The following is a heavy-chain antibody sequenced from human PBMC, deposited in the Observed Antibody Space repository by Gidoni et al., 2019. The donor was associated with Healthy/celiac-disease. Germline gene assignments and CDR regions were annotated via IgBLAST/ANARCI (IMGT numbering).Heavy chain of an antibody. D-gene: IGHD3-9*01. CDR1: GFSFRSYA. Sequence: QVQLVESGGGVVQPGGSLRLSWSASGFSFRSYAMHWVRQAPGKGLEWVAVISYDGSNKYYADSVKGRFTISRDNSKNTLYLQMNSLRAEDTAVYYCAREMNDILTGRNFDYWGQGTLVTVSS. V-gene: IGHV3-30-3*01. CDR2: ISYDGSNK. CDR3: AREMNDILTGRNFDY. J-gene: IGHJ4*02.